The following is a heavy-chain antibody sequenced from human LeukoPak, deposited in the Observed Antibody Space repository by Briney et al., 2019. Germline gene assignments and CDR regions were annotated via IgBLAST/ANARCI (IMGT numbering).Heavy chain of an antibody. CDR3: ARDTLPYTSGASPFDY. J-gene: IGHJ4*01. D-gene: IGHD5-18*01. Sequence: GGSLRLSCEAFGFTFTGYAMHWVRQAPGQGLEWVGGISSDGSSKYYADSLQGRVTISRDKTKNTPYVQMTSLRAEDTAVYYSARDTLPYTSGASPFDYWGQGTLVTVSS. CDR1: GFTFTGYA. CDR2: ISSDGSSK. V-gene: IGHV3-30*04.